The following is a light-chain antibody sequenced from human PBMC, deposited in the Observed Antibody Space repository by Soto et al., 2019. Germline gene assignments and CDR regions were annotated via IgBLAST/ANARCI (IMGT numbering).Light chain of an antibody. CDR3: QSADSSGSYV. V-gene: IGLV3-25*02. J-gene: IGLJ1*01. CDR1: TLPKQY. CDR2: KDT. Sequence: SYELTQPPSVSVSPGQTARITCSGDTLPKQYACWYQQKPGQAPVLVIYKDTERPSGIPERFSGSSSGTTVTLTISGVQAEDEADYYCQSADSSGSYVFGTGTKVT.